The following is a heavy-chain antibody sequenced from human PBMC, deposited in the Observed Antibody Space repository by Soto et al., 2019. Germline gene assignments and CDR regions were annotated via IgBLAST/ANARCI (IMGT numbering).Heavy chain of an antibody. D-gene: IGHD6-13*01. Sequence: QVQLQQWGAGLLKPSETLSLTCAVYGGSFSGYYWSWIRQPPGKGLEWIGEINHSGSTNYNPSLKSRVTISVDTSKNQFSLKLSSVTAADTAVYYCARPRRPGIAAAGGHDAFDIWGQGTMVTVSS. CDR2: INHSGST. V-gene: IGHV4-34*01. CDR1: GGSFSGYY. J-gene: IGHJ3*02. CDR3: ARPRRPGIAAAGGHDAFDI.